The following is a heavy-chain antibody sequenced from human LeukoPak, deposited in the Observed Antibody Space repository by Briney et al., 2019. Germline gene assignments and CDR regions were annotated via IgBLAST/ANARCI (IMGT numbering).Heavy chain of an antibody. J-gene: IGHJ6*03. CDR3: ARNGYCSGGSCYAPLYYYMDV. D-gene: IGHD2-15*01. CDR2: IIPIFGTA. V-gene: IGHV1-69*05. Sequence: SVKVSCKASGGTFSSYAISWVRQAPGQGLEWMGGIIPIFGTANYAQKFQGRVTITTDESTSTAYMELSSLRSEDTAVYYCARNGYCSGGSCYAPLYYYMDVWGKGTTVTASS. CDR1: GGTFSSYA.